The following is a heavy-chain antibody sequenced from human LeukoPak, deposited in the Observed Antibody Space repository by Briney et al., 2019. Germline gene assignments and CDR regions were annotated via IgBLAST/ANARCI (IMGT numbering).Heavy chain of an antibody. CDR1: GFTFSNYA. Sequence: GGSLRLSCAASGFTFSNYAMSWVRRAPGRGLEWVSGLTGSGATTYYAGSVEGRFTISRDNSEKTLYLQMNSLRAEDTALYYCAKPVTAASLGAFDIWGQGTMVTVSS. V-gene: IGHV3-23*01. J-gene: IGHJ3*02. CDR3: AKPVTAASLGAFDI. CDR2: LTGSGATT. D-gene: IGHD2-21*02.